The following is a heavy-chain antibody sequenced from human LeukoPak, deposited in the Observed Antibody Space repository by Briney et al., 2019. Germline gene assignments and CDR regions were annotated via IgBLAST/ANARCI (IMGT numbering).Heavy chain of an antibody. CDR3: ARGQWELLS. Sequence: PSETLSLTCAVYGGSFSGYYWSWIRQPPGKGLEWIGEINHSGSTNYNPSLKSRVTISVDTSKNQFSLKLSSVTAADTTVYYCARGQWELLSWGQGTLVTVSS. D-gene: IGHD1-26*01. CDR1: GGSFSGYY. V-gene: IGHV4-34*01. CDR2: INHSGST. J-gene: IGHJ5*02.